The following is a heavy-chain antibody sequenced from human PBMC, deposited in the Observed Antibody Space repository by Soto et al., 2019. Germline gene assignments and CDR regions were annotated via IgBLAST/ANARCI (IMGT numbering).Heavy chain of an antibody. J-gene: IGHJ3*02. CDR1: GGSISVSSVY. Sequence: QLQLQESGPGLVKPSETLSLTCSVSGGSISVSSVYWGWVRQPPGKGLEWIGTIYYSGSTYYNPSLESRLTISVEASRDQFSLKLTSVTAADTALYYCARQTRTYGPEGFDIWGQGTMVTVSS. CDR3: ARQTRTYGPEGFDI. D-gene: IGHD4-17*01. V-gene: IGHV4-39*01. CDR2: IYYSGST.